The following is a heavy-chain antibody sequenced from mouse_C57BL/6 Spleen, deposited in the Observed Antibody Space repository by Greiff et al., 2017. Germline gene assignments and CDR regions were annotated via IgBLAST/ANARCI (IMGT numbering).Heavy chain of an antibody. V-gene: IGHV1-22*01. CDR1: GYTFTDYN. CDR2: INPNNGGT. CDR3: ARSIYYDYDDWFAY. J-gene: IGHJ3*01. D-gene: IGHD2-4*01. Sequence: VQLKESGPELVKPGASVKMSCKASGYTFTDYNMHWVKQSHGKSLEWIGYINPNNGGTSYNQKFKGKATLTVNKSSSTAYMELRSLTSEDSAVYYCARSIYYDYDDWFAYWGQGTLVTVSA.